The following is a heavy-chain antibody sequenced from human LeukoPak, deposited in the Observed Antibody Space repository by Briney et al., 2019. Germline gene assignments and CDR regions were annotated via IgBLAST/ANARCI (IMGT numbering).Heavy chain of an antibody. J-gene: IGHJ6*03. CDR2: INHSGST. Sequence: PSETLSLTCAVYGGSFSGYYWSWIRQPPGKGLEWIGEINHSGSTNYNPSLKSRVTISVDTSKNQFSLKLSSVTAADTAVYYCARGLRPNCYYYYYMDVWGKGTTVTVSS. V-gene: IGHV4-34*01. CDR1: GGSFSGYY. D-gene: IGHD3-16*01. CDR3: ARGLRPNCYYYYYMDV.